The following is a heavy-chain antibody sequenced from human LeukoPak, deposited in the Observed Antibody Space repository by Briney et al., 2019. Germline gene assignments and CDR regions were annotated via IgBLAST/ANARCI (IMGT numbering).Heavy chain of an antibody. Sequence: ASVKVSCKASGYTFTSYYMHWVRQAPGQGLEWVGIINPSGGSTSYAQKFQGRLTMTRDTSTSTVYMELSSLRSEDTAVYYCARVERYCSGGSCYGDYYYYGIDVWGQGTTVTVSS. D-gene: IGHD2-15*01. CDR2: INPSGGST. J-gene: IGHJ6*02. V-gene: IGHV1-46*01. CDR3: ARVERYCSGGSCYGDYYYYGIDV. CDR1: GYTFTSYY.